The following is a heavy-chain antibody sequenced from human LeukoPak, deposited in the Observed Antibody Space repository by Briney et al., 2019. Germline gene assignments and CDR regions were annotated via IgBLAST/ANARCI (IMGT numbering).Heavy chain of an antibody. V-gene: IGHV5-51*01. D-gene: IGHD4-23*01. CDR2: VYPGDSDT. CDR3: ARQLDYGGFGAFGI. J-gene: IGHJ3*02. Sequence: GESLKISCKGSGYTFTNYWIHWVRQMPGKGLEWMGNVYPGDSDTRYSPSFQGQVTISADKSITTTYLQWDSLKASDTAIYYCARQLDYGGFGAFGIWGQGTMVTVSS. CDR1: GYTFTNYW.